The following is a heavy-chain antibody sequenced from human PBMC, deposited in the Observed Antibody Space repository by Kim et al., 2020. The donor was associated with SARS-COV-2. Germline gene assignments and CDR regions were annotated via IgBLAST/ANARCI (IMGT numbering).Heavy chain of an antibody. CDR2: IKSKSDGGTT. Sequence: GGSLRLSCAASGFTFSNAWMNWVRQAPGKGLEWVGRIKSKSDGGTTDYAAPVKGRFTISRDDSKNTLYLQMNSLQTEDTAMYYCTTEYCSSTSCYTGYFYYGLDLWGQGTTVTVS. D-gene: IGHD2-2*02. J-gene: IGHJ6*02. V-gene: IGHV3-15*01. CDR1: GFTFSNAW. CDR3: TTEYCSSTSCYTGYFYYGLDL.